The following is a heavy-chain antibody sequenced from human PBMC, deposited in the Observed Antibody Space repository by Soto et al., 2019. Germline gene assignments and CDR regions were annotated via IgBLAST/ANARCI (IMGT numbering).Heavy chain of an antibody. CDR2: IYYSGNT. V-gene: IGHV4-39*01. D-gene: IGHD6-13*01. J-gene: IGHJ4*02. CDR1: GGSISSSSYY. CDR3: ARHFSYSTSTIDY. Sequence: SETQSLTCTVSGGSISSSSYYWGWIRQPPGKGLEWIGTIYYSGNTYYNPSLESRVTISVDTSNNQFSLKLSSVTAADTAVYYCARHFSYSTSTIDYWGQGTLVTVSS.